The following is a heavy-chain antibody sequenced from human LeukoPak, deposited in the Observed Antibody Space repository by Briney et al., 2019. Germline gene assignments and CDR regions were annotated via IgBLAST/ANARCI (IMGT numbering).Heavy chain of an antibody. J-gene: IGHJ4*02. CDR1: GGSFSSGGYY. D-gene: IGHD4-11*01. Sequence: SETLSLTCTVSGGSFSSGGYYWSWIRHPQGKGLKGFGNIYYSGSTYYSPSLKSRVTISVHTSKNQFSLKLTSVTAADTAVYYCARGPSMTTVTKFDYWGQGALVTVSS. V-gene: IGHV4-31*03. CDR3: ARGPSMTTVTKFDY. CDR2: IYYSGST.